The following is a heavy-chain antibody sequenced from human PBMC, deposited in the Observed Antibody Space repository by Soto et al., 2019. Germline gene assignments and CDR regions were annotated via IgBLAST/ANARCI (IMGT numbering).Heavy chain of an antibody. J-gene: IGHJ3*02. CDR1: GGTFSSYA. V-gene: IGHV1-69*01. CDR2: IIPIFGTA. Sequence: QVQLVQSGAEVNKPGSSVKVSCKASGGTFSSYAISWVRQAPGQGLEWMGGIIPIFGTANYAQKLQGRVTITADESTSTAYMELSSLRSEDTAVYYCATRHIVGVTANHDACDIWGQGTMVTVSS. D-gene: IGHD2-21*02. CDR3: ATRHIVGVTANHDACDI.